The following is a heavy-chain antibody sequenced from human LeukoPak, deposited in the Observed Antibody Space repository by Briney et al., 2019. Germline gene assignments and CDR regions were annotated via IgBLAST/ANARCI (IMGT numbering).Heavy chain of an antibody. Sequence: GGSLRLSCATSGFTFSSYWMNWARQAPGKGLEWVSPISGSGGTTYYADSVKGRFTISRDNSKNTLYLQMNSLRAEDTAVYYCAKHRSFYGNSAVDSWGQGTLVTVSS. J-gene: IGHJ4*02. V-gene: IGHV3-23*01. CDR3: AKHRSFYGNSAVDS. D-gene: IGHD4-23*01. CDR2: ISGSGGTT. CDR1: GFTFSSYW.